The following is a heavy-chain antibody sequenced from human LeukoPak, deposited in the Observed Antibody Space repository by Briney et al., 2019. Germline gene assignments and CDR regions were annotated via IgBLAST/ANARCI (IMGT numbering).Heavy chain of an antibody. Sequence: GASVKVSCKASGYTFTTFAMNWVRQAPGQGLEWMGWINTNTGNPTYAQGFTGRFVFSLDTSVSTAYLQISSLKAEDTAVYYCARDYPPSSGYYNWFDPWGQGTLVTVSS. CDR1: GYTFTTFA. V-gene: IGHV7-4-1*02. CDR3: ARDYPPSSGYYNWFDP. D-gene: IGHD3-22*01. J-gene: IGHJ5*02. CDR2: INTNTGNP.